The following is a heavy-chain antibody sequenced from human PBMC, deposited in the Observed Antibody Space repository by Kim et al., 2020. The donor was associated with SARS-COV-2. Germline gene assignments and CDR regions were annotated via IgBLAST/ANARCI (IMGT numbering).Heavy chain of an antibody. CDR3: ARDSTPTYYDFWSGLNWFDP. Sequence: ASVKVSCKASGYTFTSYAMNWVRQAPGQGLEWMGWINTNTGNPTYAQGFTGRFVFSLDTSVSTAYLQISSLKAEDTAVYYCARDSTPTYYDFWSGLNWFDPWGQGTLDTVSS. D-gene: IGHD3-3*01. CDR1: GYTFTSYA. V-gene: IGHV7-4-1*02. CDR2: INTNTGNP. J-gene: IGHJ5*02.